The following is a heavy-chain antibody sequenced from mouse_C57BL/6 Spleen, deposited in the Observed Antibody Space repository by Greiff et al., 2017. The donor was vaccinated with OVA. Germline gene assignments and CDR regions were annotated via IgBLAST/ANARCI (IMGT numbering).Heavy chain of an antibody. CDR1: GYTFTSYW. J-gene: IGHJ2*01. CDR2: IDPNSGGT. D-gene: IGHD3-2*02. Sequence: QVQLQQPGAELVKPGASVKLSCKASGYTFTSYWMHWVKQRPGRGLEWIGRIDPNSGGTKNNEKFKSKATLTVDKPSSTAYSQLSSLTSEDSAVYYCTRSGSYFDYWGQGTTLTVSS. CDR3: TRSGSYFDY. V-gene: IGHV1-72*01.